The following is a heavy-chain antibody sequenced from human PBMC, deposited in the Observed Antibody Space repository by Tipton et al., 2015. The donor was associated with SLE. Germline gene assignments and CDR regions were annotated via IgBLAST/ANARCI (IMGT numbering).Heavy chain of an antibody. J-gene: IGHJ4*02. CDR2: IYTSGST. D-gene: IGHD3-22*01. CDR1: GGSISSHY. Sequence: TLSLTCTVSGGSISSHYWSWIRQPPGKGLEWIGYIYTSGSTNYNPSLKSRVTISVDTSKNPFSLKLSSVTAADTAVYYCATTYDTFPAYFDYWGQGTLVTVSS. V-gene: IGHV4-4*08. CDR3: ATTYDTFPAYFDY.